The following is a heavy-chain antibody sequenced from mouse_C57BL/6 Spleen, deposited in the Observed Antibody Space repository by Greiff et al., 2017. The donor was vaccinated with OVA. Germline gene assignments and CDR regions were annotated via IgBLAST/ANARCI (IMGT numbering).Heavy chain of an antibody. CDR2: IDPSDSYT. CDR1: GYTFTSYW. CDR3: ARSRPYFDV. V-gene: IGHV1-69*01. Sequence: QVQLQQPGAELVMPGASVKLSCKAFGYTFTSYWMHWVKQRPGQGLEWIGEIDPSDSYTNYNQKFKGKSTLTVDKSSSTAYMQLSSLTSEDSAVYYCARSRPYFDVWGTGTTVTVSS. J-gene: IGHJ1*03.